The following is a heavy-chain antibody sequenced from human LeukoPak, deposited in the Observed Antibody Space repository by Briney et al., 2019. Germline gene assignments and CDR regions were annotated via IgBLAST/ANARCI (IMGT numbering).Heavy chain of an antibody. J-gene: IGHJ4*02. Sequence: SETLSLTCTVSGGSISSGDYYWSWIRQPPGKGLEWIGYIYYSGSTYYNPSLKSRVTISVDTSKNQFSLKLSSVTAADTAVYYCARSAYDSSGFVTPNFDYWGQGTLVTVSS. D-gene: IGHD3-22*01. V-gene: IGHV4-30-4*01. CDR3: ARSAYDSSGFVTPNFDY. CDR2: IYYSGST. CDR1: GGSISSGDYY.